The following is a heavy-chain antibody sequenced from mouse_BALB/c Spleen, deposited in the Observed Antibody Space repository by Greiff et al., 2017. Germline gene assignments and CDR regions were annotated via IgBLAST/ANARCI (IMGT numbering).Heavy chain of an antibody. D-gene: IGHD2-10*02. CDR2: ISSGGST. CDR1: GFTFSSYA. Sequence: EVMLVESGGGLVKPGGSLKLSCAASGFTFSSYAMSWVRQTPEKRLEWVASISSGGSTYYPDSVKGRFTISRDNARNILYLQMSSLRSEDTAMYYCARRLVWCGFDYWGQGTTLTVSS. V-gene: IGHV5-6-5*01. CDR3: ARRLVWCGFDY. J-gene: IGHJ2*01.